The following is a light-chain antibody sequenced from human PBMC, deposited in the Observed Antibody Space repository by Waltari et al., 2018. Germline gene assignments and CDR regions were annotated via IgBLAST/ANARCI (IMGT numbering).Light chain of an antibody. J-gene: IGKJ4*01. Sequence: ELVLTQSPVTLSLSPGERATLSCRASQSVSSYLTWYQQKPGQAPRLLIYDASNRDTGIPARVRGSWSGTDFTLTISSLEPEDFAVYYCQQRSNWPPALTFGGGTKVEVK. CDR3: QQRSNWPPALT. CDR2: DAS. CDR1: QSVSSY. V-gene: IGKV3-11*01.